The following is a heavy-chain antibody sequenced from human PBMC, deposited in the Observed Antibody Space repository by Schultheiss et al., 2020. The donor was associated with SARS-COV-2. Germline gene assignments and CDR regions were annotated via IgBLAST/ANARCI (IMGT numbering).Heavy chain of an antibody. V-gene: IGHV4-34*01. CDR1: GGSFSGYY. Sequence: SQTLSLTCAVYGGSFSGYYWSWIRQPPGKGLEWIGEIYHSGSTNYNPSLKSRVTISLDTSKKQFSLKLSSVTAADTAVYYCASGRTLLWFGELSGIWFDPWGQGTLVTVSS. CDR3: ASGRTLLWFGELSGIWFDP. J-gene: IGHJ5*02. CDR2: IYHSGST. D-gene: IGHD3-10*01.